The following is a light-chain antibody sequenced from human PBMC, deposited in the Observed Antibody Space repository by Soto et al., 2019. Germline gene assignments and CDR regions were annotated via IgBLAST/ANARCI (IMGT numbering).Light chain of an antibody. Sequence: EILMTQSPATLSVSPGERATLSCRASQRVSHHVAWYQQRPGQPPRLLIFGASTRATGIPGRFSGSGSGTEFTLTSSSLESEDVAVYYCQQSYTWPSFGQGTRLEIK. V-gene: IGKV3-15*01. J-gene: IGKJ5*01. CDR2: GAS. CDR1: QRVSHH. CDR3: QQSYTWPS.